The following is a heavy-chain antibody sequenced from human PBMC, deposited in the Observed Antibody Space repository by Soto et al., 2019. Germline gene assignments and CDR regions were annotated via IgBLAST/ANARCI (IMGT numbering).Heavy chain of an antibody. CDR3: TREFGSSWFDH. CDR1: GYTFTANN. Sequence: ASVKVSCKTSGYTFTANNIYWVRQAPGQGLEWMGRMSPNRGDTKYTQNFQGRVTMTRDTSISTAYMELSSLRSDDTAVYYCTREFGSSWFDHWGKGTLVAVSS. CDR2: MSPNRGDT. D-gene: IGHD6-13*01. V-gene: IGHV1-2*02. J-gene: IGHJ5*02.